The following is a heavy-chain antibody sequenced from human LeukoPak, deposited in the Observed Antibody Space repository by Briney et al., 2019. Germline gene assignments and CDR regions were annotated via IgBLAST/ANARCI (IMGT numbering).Heavy chain of an antibody. V-gene: IGHV4-39*01. CDR3: ARQSYSSSWGSYYFDF. CDR2: IYYTGNT. D-gene: IGHD6-13*01. J-gene: IGHJ4*02. Sequence: PSETLSLTCTVSGGSISSSSYYWGWIRQPPGKGLEWIGSIYYTGNTYYNPSLKSRVTISVDTSKNQFSLKLTSVTAADTAVFYCARQSYSSSWGSYYFDFWGQGTLVTVSS. CDR1: GGSISSSSYY.